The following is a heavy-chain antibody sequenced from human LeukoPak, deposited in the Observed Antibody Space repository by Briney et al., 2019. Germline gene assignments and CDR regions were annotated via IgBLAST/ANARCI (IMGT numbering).Heavy chain of an antibody. CDR1: GDSISSGSYF. D-gene: IGHD6-19*01. V-gene: IGHV4-61*02. J-gene: IGHJ4*02. CDR2: MFTSGSP. Sequence: SQTLSLTCTLSGDSISSGSYFWSSARPPAGKGLEWIGRMFTSGSPNYNPSLKSRAPISVAPPKTQSSLKLSSVTAAATPVYFCPRDAPYNSGWYPDYWGQGTLVTVSS. CDR3: PRDAPYNSGWYPDY.